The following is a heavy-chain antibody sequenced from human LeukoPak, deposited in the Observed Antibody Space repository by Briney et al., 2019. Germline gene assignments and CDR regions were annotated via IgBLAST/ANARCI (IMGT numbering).Heavy chain of an antibody. CDR1: GFDVSINY. V-gene: IGHV3-66*01. CDR2: IHNDGST. D-gene: IGHD1-1*01. Sequence: SGGSLRLSCAASGFDVSINYMNWIRQSPEKGLEWVLIIHNDGSTYYADSVKGRFTVSRDNSKNTVSLQMDSLRVDDTGIYYCARGFLQLTPYYFDYWGQGALVTVSS. J-gene: IGHJ4*02. CDR3: ARGFLQLTPYYFDY.